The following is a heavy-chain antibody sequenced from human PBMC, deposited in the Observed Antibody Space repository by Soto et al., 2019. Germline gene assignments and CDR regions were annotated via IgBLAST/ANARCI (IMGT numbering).Heavy chain of an antibody. CDR3: ARRDDYGDPRNYYYGMDV. CDR2: IIPIFGTA. J-gene: IGHJ6*02. D-gene: IGHD4-17*01. CDR1: GGTFSSYA. Sequence: SVKVSCKASGGTFSSYAISWVRQAPGQGLEWMGGIIPIFGTASYAQKFQGRVTITADKSTSTAYMELSSLRSEDTAVYYCARRDDYGDPRNYYYGMDVWGQGTTVTVSS. V-gene: IGHV1-69*06.